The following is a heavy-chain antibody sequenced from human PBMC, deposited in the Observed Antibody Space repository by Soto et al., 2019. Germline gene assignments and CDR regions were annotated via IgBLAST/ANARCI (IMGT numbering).Heavy chain of an antibody. CDR2: INPSGGST. J-gene: IGHJ6*02. CDR1: GGTFSSYA. D-gene: IGHD2-21*01. CDR3: ARSHGGEYYYYYGMDV. Sequence: ASVKVSCKASGGTFSSYAISWVRQAPGQGLEWMGGINPSGGSTSYAQKFQGRVTMTRDTSTSTVYMELSSLRSEDTAVYYCARSHGGEYYYYYGMDVWGQGTTVTVSS. V-gene: IGHV1-46*01.